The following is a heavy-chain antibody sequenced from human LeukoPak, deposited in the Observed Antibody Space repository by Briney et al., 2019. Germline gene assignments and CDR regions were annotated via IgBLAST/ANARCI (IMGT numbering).Heavy chain of an antibody. CDR1: GGTLSTYS. D-gene: IGHD4-23*01. CDR3: ARGLSRWSTPTSSYYYRMDV. Sequence: SVRVSCKASGGTLSTYSISWVRQAPGQGLERMGGIIPIFNTINYAQRFQGRVTLTADESTNTAYMELSSLRSEDTAVYYCARGLSRWSTPTSSYYYRMDVWGQGTTVAVSS. J-gene: IGHJ6*02. V-gene: IGHV1-69*01. CDR2: IIPIFNTI.